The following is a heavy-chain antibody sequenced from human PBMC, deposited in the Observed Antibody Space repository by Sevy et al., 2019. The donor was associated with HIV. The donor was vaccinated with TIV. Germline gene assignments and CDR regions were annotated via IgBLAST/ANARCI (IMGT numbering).Heavy chain of an antibody. CDR1: GDSVSSNSAA. V-gene: IGHV6-1*01. CDR2: TYYRSKWYN. J-gene: IGHJ5*02. CDR3: ARGTLGYCSSTSCPLANWFDP. D-gene: IGHD2-2*01. Sequence: SQTLSLTCAISGDSVSSNSAAWNWIRQSPSRGLEWLGRTYYRSKWYNDYAVSVKSRITINPDTSKNQFSLQLNSVTPDDTAVYYCARGTLGYCSSTSCPLANWFDPWGQGTLVTVSS.